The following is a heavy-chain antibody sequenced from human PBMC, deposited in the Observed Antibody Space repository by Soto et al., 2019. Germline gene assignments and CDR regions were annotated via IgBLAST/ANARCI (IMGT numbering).Heavy chain of an antibody. J-gene: IGHJ6*02. CDR1: GFTFRGYG. V-gene: IGHV3-30*18. CDR3: AKDREYYDFWSGYPSV. Sequence: PGGSLRLSCAASGFTFRGYGMHWVRQAPGRGLEWVALISYDGSIKYYADSVRGRFTISRDNSKNTLYLQMNSLRAEDTAVYYCAKDREYYDFWSGYPSVWGQGTTVTVSS. D-gene: IGHD3-3*01. CDR2: ISYDGSIK.